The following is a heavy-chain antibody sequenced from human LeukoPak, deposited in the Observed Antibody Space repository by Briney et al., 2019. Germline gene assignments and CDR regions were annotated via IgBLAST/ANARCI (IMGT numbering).Heavy chain of an antibody. J-gene: IGHJ1*01. D-gene: IGHD3-22*01. CDR2: IYYSGST. CDR3: ASTYYYDSSGILFQH. V-gene: IGHV4-59*08. Sequence: SETLSLTCTVSGGSISSYYWSWTRQPPGKGLEWIGYIYYSGSTNYNPSLKSRVTISVDTSKNQFSLKLSSVTAADTAVYYCASTYYYDSSGILFQHWGQGTLVTVSS. CDR1: GGSISSYY.